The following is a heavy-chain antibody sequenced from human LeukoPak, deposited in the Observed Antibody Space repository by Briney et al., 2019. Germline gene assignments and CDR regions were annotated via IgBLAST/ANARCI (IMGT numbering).Heavy chain of an antibody. CDR1: GFTFSDSA. V-gene: IGHV3-73*01. CDR2: IRSKAHSYAT. CDR3: TRLDGDYRDY. J-gene: IGHJ4*02. D-gene: IGHD4-17*01. Sequence: PGGSLRLSCAASGFTFSDSAIHWVRQASGKGLEWVGRIRSKAHSYATVYAASVKGRFTISRDDSKNTAYLQMNSLKTEDTAVYYCTRLDGDYRDYWGQGTLVTVSS.